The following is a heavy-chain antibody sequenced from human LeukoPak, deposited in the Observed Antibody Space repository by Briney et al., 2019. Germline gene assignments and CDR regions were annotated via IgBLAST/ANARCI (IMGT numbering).Heavy chain of an antibody. J-gene: IGHJ4*02. CDR3: TRGAGWLIDY. V-gene: IGHV4-59*01. CDR2: IHNSGTS. Sequence: SETLSLTCTVSDDSISDYYRGWIRQPPGRGLEWIGYIHNSGTSTYNLSLKSRVTISADTSKNQFSLKLNSMTTADTAVYYCTRGAGWLIDYWGQGILVTVSS. CDR1: DDSISDYY. D-gene: IGHD3-16*01.